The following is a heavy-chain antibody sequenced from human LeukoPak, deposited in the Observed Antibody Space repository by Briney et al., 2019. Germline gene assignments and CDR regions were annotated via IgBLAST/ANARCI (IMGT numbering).Heavy chain of an antibody. CDR2: IYSGGST. V-gene: IGHV3-66*01. Sequence: GGSLRLSCAASGFTVSSNYMSWVRQAPGKGLEWVSVIYSGGSTYYADSVKGRCTISRDNSKNTLYLQMNSLRAEDTAVYYCARVSGIAAAGMFYWGQGTLVTVSS. CDR1: GFTVSSNY. J-gene: IGHJ4*02. CDR3: ARVSGIAAAGMFY. D-gene: IGHD6-13*01.